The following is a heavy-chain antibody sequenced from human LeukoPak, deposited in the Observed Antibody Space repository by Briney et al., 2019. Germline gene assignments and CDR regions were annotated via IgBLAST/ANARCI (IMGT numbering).Heavy chain of an antibody. D-gene: IGHD3-22*01. V-gene: IGHV3-74*01. CDR3: ARGPSYYYDSSGYFVY. J-gene: IGHJ4*02. CDR2: INSDGSST. Sequence: GGSLRLSCAASGFTFSSYWMHWVRQAPGKGLVWVSRINSDGSSTSYADSVKGRFTISRDNAKNTLYLQMNSLRAEDTAVYYCARGPSYYYDSSGYFVYGGQGTLVTVSS. CDR1: GFTFSSYW.